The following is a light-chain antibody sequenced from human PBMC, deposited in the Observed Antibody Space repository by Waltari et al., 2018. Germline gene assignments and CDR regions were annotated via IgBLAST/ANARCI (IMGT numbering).Light chain of an antibody. J-gene: IGLJ3*02. Sequence: LTQPPSLSVSPGQTASITCSGDKLDNKYVYWYQQKPGRSPVLVIHEDTQRPSGIPERFSGSNSGNTAILTISGTRAIDEADYYCQTWDSRIVVFGGGTKVTVL. V-gene: IGLV3-1*01. CDR1: KLDNKY. CDR3: QTWDSRIVV. CDR2: EDT.